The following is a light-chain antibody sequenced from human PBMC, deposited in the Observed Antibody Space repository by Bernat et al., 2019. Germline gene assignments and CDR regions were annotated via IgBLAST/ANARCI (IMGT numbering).Light chain of an antibody. Sequence: SSELTQPPSVSVSPGQIARITCSGEKLGNKFTCWYQQKSGQSPVVLIYRDNIRPSGISERFSASHSGNTATLTITGTQPTEEADYYCQAWESSAGFFGGGTKLTVL. J-gene: IGLJ2*01. CDR1: KLGNKF. CDR3: QAWESSAGF. V-gene: IGLV3-1*01. CDR2: RDN.